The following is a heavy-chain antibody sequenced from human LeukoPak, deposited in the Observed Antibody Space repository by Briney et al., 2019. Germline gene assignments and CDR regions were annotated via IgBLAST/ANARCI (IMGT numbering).Heavy chain of an antibody. D-gene: IGHD1-26*01. J-gene: IGHJ4*02. V-gene: IGHV3-7*03. Sequence: GGSLRLSCAASGFTFSSYWMSWVRQAPGKGLEWVANIKQDGSEKYYVDSVKGRFTISRDNAKNSLYLQMNSLRAEDTAVYYCAREVVGATGVFDYWGQGTLVTVSS. CDR3: AREVVGATGVFDY. CDR2: IKQDGSEK. CDR1: GFTFSSYW.